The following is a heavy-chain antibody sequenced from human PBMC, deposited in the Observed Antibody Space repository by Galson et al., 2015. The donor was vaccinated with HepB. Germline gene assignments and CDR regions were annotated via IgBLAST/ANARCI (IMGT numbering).Heavy chain of an antibody. V-gene: IGHV3-23*01. CDR3: AKGAVLAGTDFRKGYGMDV. D-gene: IGHD1-7*01. Sequence: SLRLSCAASGFTFSTYAMTWVRQAPGKGLEWVSAISGSGVSTYYAGSVKGRFTISRDNSKNTLYLQMNSLRAEDTAVYYCAKGAVLAGTDFRKGYGMDVWGQGTTVTVSS. CDR1: GFTFSTYA. J-gene: IGHJ6*02. CDR2: ISGSGVST.